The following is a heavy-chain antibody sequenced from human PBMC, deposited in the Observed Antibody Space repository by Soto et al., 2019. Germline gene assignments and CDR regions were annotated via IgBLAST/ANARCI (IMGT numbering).Heavy chain of an antibody. CDR3: AREAMPACTHINGLRPGDC. CDR1: GFTFNSHW. D-gene: IGHD2-21*01. J-gene: IGHJ4*02. V-gene: IGHV3-74*01. CDR2: INVDGSST. Sequence: EVQLVESGGGLVQPGGSLRLSCAASGFTFNSHWMHWVRQAPGKGQVWVSRINVDGSSTTYADSGKGRFTISRDKAKNTLHLQMDSLIFEDKALYYCAREAMPACTHINGLRPGDCWGQGALVTVSS.